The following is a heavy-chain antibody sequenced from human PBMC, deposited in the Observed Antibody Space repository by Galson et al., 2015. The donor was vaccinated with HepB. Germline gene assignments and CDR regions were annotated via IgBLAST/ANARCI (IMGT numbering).Heavy chain of an antibody. Sequence: SETLSLTCAVYGGPFSGYYWRWIRQSPGKGLEWIGEINHSGSTNYNPSLKSRVTISVDTSKNQFSLRVTSVTAADTAVYYCARGFWNGSGSLSGGGMDVWGQGTTVTVSS. CDR2: INHSGST. D-gene: IGHD3-10*01. J-gene: IGHJ6*02. CDR3: ARGFWNGSGSLSGGGMDV. V-gene: IGHV4-34*01. CDR1: GGPFSGYY.